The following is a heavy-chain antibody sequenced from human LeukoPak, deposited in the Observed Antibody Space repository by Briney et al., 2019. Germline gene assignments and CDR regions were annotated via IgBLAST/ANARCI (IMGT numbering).Heavy chain of an antibody. D-gene: IGHD3-10*01. CDR2: ILSDGTSE. Sequence: GGSLRLSCAASGFTFSSYGMHWVRQAPGKGLEWVAVILSDGTSEYYADSVKGRFTISRDNSKSTLYLQMNSLRAGDTAVYYCAKDYYPHIRTSFNFAGDSWGQGTLVTVSS. V-gene: IGHV3-33*06. CDR1: GFTFSSYG. J-gene: IGHJ4*02. CDR3: AKDYYPHIRTSFNFAGDS.